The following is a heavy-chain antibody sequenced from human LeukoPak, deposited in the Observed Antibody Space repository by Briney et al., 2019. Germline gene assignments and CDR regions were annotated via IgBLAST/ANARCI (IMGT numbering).Heavy chain of an antibody. V-gene: IGHV3-74*01. D-gene: IGHD5-12*01. CDR1: GFTFSSYW. J-gene: IGHJ4*02. CDR2: INTDGSTT. CDR3: ATGYRDYGVGY. Sequence: PGGSLRLSCAASGFTFSSYWMHWVRQAPGKGLAWVSLINTDGSTTTYADSVKGRFTISRDNAKNTLSLQMHSLRAEDTAVYYCATGYRDYGVGYWGQGTLVTVSS.